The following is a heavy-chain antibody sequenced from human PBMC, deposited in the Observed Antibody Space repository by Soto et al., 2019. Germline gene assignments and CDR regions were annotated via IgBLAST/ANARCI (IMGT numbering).Heavy chain of an antibody. CDR3: ARESEDLTSNFDY. Sequence: WGSLRLSCAASGFTFTRYSMSWFRQAPGKWLEWVSSISSTTNYIYYGDSMKGRFTISRDNAKNSLYLEMNSLRAEDTAVYYCARESEDLTSNFDYWGQGTLVTVSS. J-gene: IGHJ4*02. CDR1: GFTFTRYS. V-gene: IGHV3-21*06. CDR2: ISSTTNYI.